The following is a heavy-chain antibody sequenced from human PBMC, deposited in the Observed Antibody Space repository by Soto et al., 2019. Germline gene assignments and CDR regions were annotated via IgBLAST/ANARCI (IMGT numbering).Heavy chain of an antibody. J-gene: IGHJ4*02. CDR2: INAGNGNT. CDR3: ASVRQPVYIYGHYDY. D-gene: IGHD5-18*01. Sequence: QVQLVQSGAEEKKPGASVKVSCKASGYTFANYPMHWVRQAPGQRLEWMGWINAGNGNTKYSQNFQGRVTISRDTFASTAYMELSSPRSEDTAMHYRASVRQPVYIYGHYDYWGQGTLVTVSS. V-gene: IGHV1-3*05. CDR1: GYTFANYP.